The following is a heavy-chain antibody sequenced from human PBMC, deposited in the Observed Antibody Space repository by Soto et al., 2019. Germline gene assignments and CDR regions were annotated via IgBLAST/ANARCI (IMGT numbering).Heavy chain of an antibody. CDR3: ASSGIVGREVNTWFDP. CDR2: ISYRGST. V-gene: IGHV4-59*01. CDR1: AGSITTSY. D-gene: IGHD3-22*01. J-gene: IGHJ5*02. Sequence: SETLSLTCTVSAGSITTSYWSWIRHPLGKALEWIGYISYRGSTNYNPSLKSRLTISIDTSKSQISLKLTSMTTADTAVYYCASSGIVGREVNTWFDPWGQGTLVTVSS.